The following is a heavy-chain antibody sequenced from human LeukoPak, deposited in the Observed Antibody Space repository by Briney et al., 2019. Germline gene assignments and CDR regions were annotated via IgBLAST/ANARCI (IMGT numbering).Heavy chain of an antibody. D-gene: IGHD2-15*01. CDR1: GGSINNYS. J-gene: IGHJ3*02. V-gene: IGHV4-4*07. CDR3: ARGRYCSADICSGGDAFDI. CDR2: IYTRVST. Sequence: SETLSPTCTLSGGSINNYSWSWVRQPAGEGLESIGRIYTRVSTNYNPSLKSRVTMSVDTSKNQFSLKLSSVTAADTAVYYCARGRYCSADICSGGDAFDIWGQGTMVSVSS.